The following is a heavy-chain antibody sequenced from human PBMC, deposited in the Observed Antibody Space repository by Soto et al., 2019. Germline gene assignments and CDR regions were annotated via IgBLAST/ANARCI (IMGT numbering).Heavy chain of an antibody. Sequence: QVRLQESGPGLVQPSETLSLTCSVSGESITGYFWSWIRQPPGKALGWIGHIYYAAISKYNPSLASRVTMSVDTTKNEFSLSLTSVTAADTAVYYCARPRDVAERGFRGHGWYFDVWGRGALVVVSS. D-gene: IGHD5-12*01. V-gene: IGHV4-59*08. CDR2: IYYAAIS. CDR1: GESITGYF. J-gene: IGHJ2*01. CDR3: ARPRDVAERGFRGHGWYFDV.